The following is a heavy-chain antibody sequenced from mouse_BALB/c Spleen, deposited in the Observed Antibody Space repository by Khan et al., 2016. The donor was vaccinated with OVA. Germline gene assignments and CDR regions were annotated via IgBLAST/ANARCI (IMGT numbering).Heavy chain of an antibody. CDR2: INYSGST. Sequence: EVQLQESGPGLVKPSQSLSLTCTVTGYSITSDYAWNWIRQFPGNKLEWMGSINYSGSTNYNPSLKSRISITRDTSKNQFFLQLNSVTTEDTATYYCASDGSRYNYAMDYWGQGTAVTVSS. J-gene: IGHJ4*01. CDR3: ASDGSRYNYAMDY. CDR1: GYSITSDYA. D-gene: IGHD2-3*01. V-gene: IGHV3-2*02.